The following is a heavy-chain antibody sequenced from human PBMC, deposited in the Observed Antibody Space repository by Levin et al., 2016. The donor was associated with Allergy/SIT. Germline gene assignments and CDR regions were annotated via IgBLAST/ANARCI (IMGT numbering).Heavy chain of an antibody. J-gene: IGHJ1*01. CDR2: IYYSGST. Sequence: SETLSLTCTVSGGSVSSGSYYWSWIRQPPGKGLEWIGYIYYSGSTNYNPSLKSRVTISVDTSKNQFSLKLSSVTAADTAVYYCARDRDAEYFQHWGQGTLVTVSS. CDR1: GGSVSSGSYY. D-gene: IGHD3-10*01. CDR3: ARDRDAEYFQH. V-gene: IGHV4-61*01.